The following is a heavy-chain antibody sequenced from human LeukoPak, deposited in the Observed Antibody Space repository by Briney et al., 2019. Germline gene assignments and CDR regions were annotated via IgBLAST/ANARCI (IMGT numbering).Heavy chain of an antibody. CDR1: GFTFSSYG. Sequence: PGGSLRLPCAASGFTFSSYGMHWVRQAPGKGLEWVAFIRYDGSNKYYADSVKGRFTISRDNSKNTLYLQMNSLRAEDTAVYYCAKLHYDSSGYYSPDFDYWGQGTLVTVSS. V-gene: IGHV3-30*02. D-gene: IGHD3-22*01. CDR2: IRYDGSNK. J-gene: IGHJ4*02. CDR3: AKLHYDSSGYYSPDFDY.